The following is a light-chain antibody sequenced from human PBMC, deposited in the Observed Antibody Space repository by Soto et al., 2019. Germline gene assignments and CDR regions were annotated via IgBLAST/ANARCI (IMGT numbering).Light chain of an antibody. Sequence: QSALTQPASVSGSPGQSITISCTAASIDVDDYYLVSWYQHHPGKAPKLIIYEVSNRPSGVSHRFSASMSGNTASLTISGLQAEDEADYYCGSYTNTTYVFGTGTKVTVL. CDR1: SIDVDDYYL. CDR2: EVS. CDR3: GSYTNTTYV. J-gene: IGLJ1*01. V-gene: IGLV2-14*01.